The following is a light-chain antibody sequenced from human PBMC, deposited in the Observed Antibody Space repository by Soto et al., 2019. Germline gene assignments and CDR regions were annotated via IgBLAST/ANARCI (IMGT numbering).Light chain of an antibody. J-gene: IGKJ2*01. Sequence: DIQMTQSPFTLSASVGDRVTITCRASQNIGASLAWYQQQPGKGPKLLIYDASSLETGVSTRFRGSGSGTEFTVTISSLQPDDFASYYCQQYTSYPYTFGQGTKLMI. CDR1: QNIGAS. CDR3: QQYTSYPYT. CDR2: DAS. V-gene: IGKV1-5*01.